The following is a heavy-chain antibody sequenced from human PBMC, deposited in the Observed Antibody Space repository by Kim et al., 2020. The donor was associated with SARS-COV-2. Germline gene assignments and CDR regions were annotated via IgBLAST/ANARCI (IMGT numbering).Heavy chain of an antibody. CDR3: ARDANSGRTTSDY. D-gene: IGHD1-26*01. CDR2: SSTYNGNT. Sequence: ASVKVSCKASGYTFTTYGFSWMRQAPGQGLEWMGWSSTYNGNTRYAQKFQDRVTMTTDTSTSTAYMEMRSLRSDDTAVYYCARDANSGRTTSDYWGQGTLVTVSS. J-gene: IGHJ4*02. CDR1: GYTFTTYG. V-gene: IGHV1-18*01.